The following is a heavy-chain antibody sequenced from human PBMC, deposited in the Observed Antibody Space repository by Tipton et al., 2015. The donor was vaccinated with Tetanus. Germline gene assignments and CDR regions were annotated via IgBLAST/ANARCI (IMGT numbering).Heavy chain of an antibody. Sequence: SLRLSCAASGFTLRNYDMHWVRQPIGKSLEWVSALATDDDDTYYPDSVKGRFTISRDSAKNSLFLQMSGLRAGDTAIYYCARSPVATKWYFDLWGRGTLVTVSS. CDR1: GFTLRNYD. CDR2: LATDDDDT. J-gene: IGHJ2*01. V-gene: IGHV3-13*01. D-gene: IGHD2-8*01. CDR3: ARSPVATKWYFDL.